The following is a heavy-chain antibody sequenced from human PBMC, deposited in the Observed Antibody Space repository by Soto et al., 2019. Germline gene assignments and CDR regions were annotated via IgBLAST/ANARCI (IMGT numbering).Heavy chain of an antibody. CDR3: ARGGWSNDY. CDR1: GGSITSNY. V-gene: IGHV4-59*01. J-gene: IGHJ4*02. CDR2: IYYTGST. Sequence: SETLSLTCTVSGGSITSNYWSWIRQPPGKGLEWIGYIYYTGSTNYNPSLKSRVTILIDTSKNQFSLKMSSVTAADTAVYYCARGGWSNDYWGQGTLVTVSS. D-gene: IGHD6-19*01.